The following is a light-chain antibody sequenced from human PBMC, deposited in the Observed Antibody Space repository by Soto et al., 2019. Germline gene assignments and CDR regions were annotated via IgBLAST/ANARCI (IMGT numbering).Light chain of an antibody. CDR3: QHYYSYSEA. J-gene: IGKJ1*01. Sequence: IQMTQSPSTLSGSVGDRVTITCRASQTISSWLAWYQQKPGKAPKLLIYMASTLKSGVPSRFSGSGSGTEFTLTISSLQPDDFATYYCQHYYSYSEAFGQGTKVDIK. CDR2: MAS. CDR1: QTISSW. V-gene: IGKV1-5*03.